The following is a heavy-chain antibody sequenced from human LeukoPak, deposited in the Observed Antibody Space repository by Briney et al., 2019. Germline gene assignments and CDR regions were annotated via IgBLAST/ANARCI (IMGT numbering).Heavy chain of an antibody. CDR2: ISGSGGST. CDR1: EFTFSSYA. Sequence: GGSPRLSCAASEFTFSSYAMNWVRQAPGKGLEWVSIISGSGGSTYYADSVKGRFTISRDNSKNTLYLQMNSLRAEDTAVYYCAKDEAYDSSGYSGDFWGQGTLVTVSS. J-gene: IGHJ4*02. CDR3: AKDEAYDSSGYSGDF. V-gene: IGHV3-23*01. D-gene: IGHD3-22*01.